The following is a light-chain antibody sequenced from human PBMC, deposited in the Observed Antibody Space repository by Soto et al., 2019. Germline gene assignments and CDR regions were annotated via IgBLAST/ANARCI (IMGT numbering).Light chain of an antibody. J-gene: IGKJ1*01. CDR3: QQYNSYSRT. CDR2: DAS. CDR1: QSISSW. Sequence: DIQMTQSPSTLSASIGDRVTITCRASQSISSWLAWYQQKPGKAPKLLIYDASSLESGVPSRFRGGGSGTEFTLTISSLQPDDFATYYCQQYNSYSRTFGQGTKVDI. V-gene: IGKV1-5*01.